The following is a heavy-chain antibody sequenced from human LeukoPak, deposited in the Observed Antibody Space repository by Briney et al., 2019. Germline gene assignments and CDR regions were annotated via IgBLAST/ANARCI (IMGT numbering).Heavy chain of an antibody. V-gene: IGHV4-34*01. CDR3: ARGEKGSSSGSINY. J-gene: IGHJ4*02. D-gene: IGHD6-6*01. CDR2: INDSGTI. Sequence: SETLSLTCAVYGGSFSNYYWSWIRQSPGKGLEWIGEINDSGTINYNPSLMSRVTISVDKSKNQFSLKLSSVTAADTAVYYCARGEKGSSSGSINYWGQGTLVTVSS. CDR1: GGSFSNYY.